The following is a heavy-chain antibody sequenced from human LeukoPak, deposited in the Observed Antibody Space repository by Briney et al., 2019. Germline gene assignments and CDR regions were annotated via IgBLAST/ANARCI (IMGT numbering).Heavy chain of an antibody. CDR1: GGTFSSYA. J-gene: IGHJ4*02. CDR2: TIPIFGTA. CDR3: ARGAAMVIVSYFDY. D-gene: IGHD5-18*01. V-gene: IGHV1-69*01. Sequence: GASVKVSCKASGGTFSSYAISWVRQAPGRGLEWMGGTIPIFGTANYAQKFQGRVTITADESTSTAYMELSSLRSEDTAVYYCARGAAMVIVSYFDYWGQGTLVTVSS.